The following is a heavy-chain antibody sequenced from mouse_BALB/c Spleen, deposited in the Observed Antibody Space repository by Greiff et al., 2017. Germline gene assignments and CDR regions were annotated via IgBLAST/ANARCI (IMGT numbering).Heavy chain of an antibody. CDR3: ARRRNYAMDY. CDR2: INPSTGYT. Sequence: QVQLQQSGAELAKPGASVKMSCKASGYTFTSYWMHWVKQRPGQGLEWIGYINPSTGYTEYNQKFKDKATLTADKSSSTAYMQLSSLTSEDSAVYYCARRRNYAMDYWGQGTSVTVSS. V-gene: IGHV1-7*01. CDR1: GYTFTSYW. J-gene: IGHJ4*01.